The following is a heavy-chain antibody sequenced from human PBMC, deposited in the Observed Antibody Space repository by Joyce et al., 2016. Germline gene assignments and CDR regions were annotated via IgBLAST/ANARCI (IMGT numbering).Heavy chain of an antibody. V-gene: IGHV3-23*01. J-gene: IGHJ4*02. CDR2: SSSRGGGT. CDR3: AKDFSTAMVRFDH. Sequence: EVQLLESGGGLVQPGGSLRLSCEASGFIFSTCAMSWVRQAPGKGLEWVSESSSRGGGTDYADSVKGRFPISRDNSKNTLYLQMESLRVDDTAVYYCAKDFSTAMVRFDHWGQGALVTVSS. D-gene: IGHD5-18*01. CDR1: GFIFSTCA.